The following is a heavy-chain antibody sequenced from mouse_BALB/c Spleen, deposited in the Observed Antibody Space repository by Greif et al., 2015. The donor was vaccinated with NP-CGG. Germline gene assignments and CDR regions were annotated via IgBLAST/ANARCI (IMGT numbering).Heavy chain of an antibody. D-gene: IGHD1-1*01. CDR2: ISSGSSTI. V-gene: IGHV5-17*02. J-gene: IGHJ4*01. CDR3: AREDYYGSSYDYAMDY. CDR1: GFTFSSFG. Sequence: EVKLMESGGGLVQPGGSRKLSCAASGFTFSSFGMHWVRQAPEKGLEWVAYISSGSSTIYYADTVKGRFTISRDNPKNTLFLQMTSLRSEDTAMYYCAREDYYGSSYDYAMDYWGQGTSVTVSS.